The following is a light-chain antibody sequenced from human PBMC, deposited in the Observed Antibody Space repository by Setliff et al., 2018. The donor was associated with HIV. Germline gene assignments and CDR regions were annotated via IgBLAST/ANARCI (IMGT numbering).Light chain of an antibody. Sequence: QSALAQPASVSGSPGQSITISCTGTSSDVGTYNLVSWYQQYPGKVPKLVIFEVSKRPSGVSHRFSGSKSGNTASLTMSGLQVEDEADYYCCSYLGSYSYIFGTGTKVTVL. V-gene: IGLV2-23*02. J-gene: IGLJ1*01. CDR2: EVS. CDR1: SSDVGTYNL. CDR3: CSYLGSYSYI.